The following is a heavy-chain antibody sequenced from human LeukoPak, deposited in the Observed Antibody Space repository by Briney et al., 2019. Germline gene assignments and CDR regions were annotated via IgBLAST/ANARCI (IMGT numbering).Heavy chain of an antibody. CDR2: IWYDGSNK. V-gene: IGHV3-33*06. J-gene: IGHJ4*02. CDR3: AKDRMRVWFGELSPPDFDY. Sequence: GRSLRLSCAASGFTFSNYGMHWVRQAPGKGLEWVAVIWYDGSNKYYADSVKGRFTVSRDNSKNTLYLQMNSLRAEDTAVYYCAKDRMRVWFGELSPPDFDYWGQGTLVTVSS. D-gene: IGHD3-10*01. CDR1: GFTFSNYG.